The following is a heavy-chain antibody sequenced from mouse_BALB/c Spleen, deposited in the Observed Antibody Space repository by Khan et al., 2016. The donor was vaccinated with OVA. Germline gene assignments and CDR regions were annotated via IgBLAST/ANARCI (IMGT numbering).Heavy chain of an antibody. CDR2: INPHIGET. Sequence: VQLKESGPELVKPGASVKISCKASGYSFTGYFMNWVMQSPGKSLEWIGRINPHIGETFYNQKFKDKATLTVDESSRTAHMELRSLASEDSYVYYCPRKNGSDFDDWGQGTTLTVSS. CDR3: PRKNGSDFDD. J-gene: IGHJ2*01. CDR1: GYSFTGYF. D-gene: IGHD1-1*01. V-gene: IGHV1-20*02.